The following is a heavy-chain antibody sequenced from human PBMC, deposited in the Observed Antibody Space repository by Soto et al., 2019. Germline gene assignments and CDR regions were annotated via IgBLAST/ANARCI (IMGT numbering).Heavy chain of an antibody. D-gene: IGHD1-20*01. CDR2: LNSDGSSI. J-gene: IGHJ4*02. Sequence: EVQLVESGGGLVPPGGSLRLSCAASGFTFNSHWMHWVRQAPGKGLVWVSRLNSDGSSINYADSVRGRFTISRDNAKNTLYLQVNILRAEDTAVYYCARGGLYKYYFDYWGQGTLVTVSS. CDR1: GFTFNSHW. V-gene: IGHV3-74*01. CDR3: ARGGLYKYYFDY.